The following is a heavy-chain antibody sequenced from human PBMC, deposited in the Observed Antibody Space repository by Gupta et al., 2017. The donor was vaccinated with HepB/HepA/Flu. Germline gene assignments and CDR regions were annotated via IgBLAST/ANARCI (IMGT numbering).Heavy chain of an antibody. D-gene: IGHD3-10*01. J-gene: IGHJ4*02. V-gene: IGHV3-7*01. CDR3: ARDRPPHGSVFFDS. CDR1: GFTFSSYW. CDR2: TNQDGSER. Sequence: EVQLVESGGGLVQPGGSLRLSCAASGFTFSSYWMTWVRQAPGKGLEGVAHTNQDGSERNYMESVKGRFTISRDNAKNSLYLQMDSLRAEDTSVYYCARDRPPHGSVFFDSWGQGTLVTVSS.